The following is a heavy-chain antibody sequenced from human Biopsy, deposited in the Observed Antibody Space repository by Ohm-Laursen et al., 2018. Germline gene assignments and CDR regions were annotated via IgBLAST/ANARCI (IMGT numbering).Heavy chain of an antibody. CDR1: VESFKGYY. J-gene: IGHJ6*02. D-gene: IGHD3-22*01. CDR2: INHSGRT. V-gene: IGHV4-34*01. CDR3: VRGVDYYDPYHYYALDV. Sequence: SDTLSLTWAVYVESFKGYYWSWIRQPPGKGLVWIGEINHSGRTNYNPSLKSRVTISVDTSKNKFSLKVRSVTAADTAVYYCVRGVDYYDPYHYYALDVWGQGTTVTVSS.